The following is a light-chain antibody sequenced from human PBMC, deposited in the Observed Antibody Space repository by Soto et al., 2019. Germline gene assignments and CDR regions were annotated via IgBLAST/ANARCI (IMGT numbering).Light chain of an antibody. CDR1: SSDVGGYKY. V-gene: IGLV2-8*01. J-gene: IGLJ3*02. CDR2: EVS. CDR3: SSYAGRASWV. Sequence: QSVLTQPASVSGSPGQSITISCTGTSSDVGGYKYVSWYQHQSGKAPKLMIYEVSERPSGVPYRFSGSKSGTTAFLTVSGLQAEDEADYFCSSYAGRASWVFGGGTKLTVL.